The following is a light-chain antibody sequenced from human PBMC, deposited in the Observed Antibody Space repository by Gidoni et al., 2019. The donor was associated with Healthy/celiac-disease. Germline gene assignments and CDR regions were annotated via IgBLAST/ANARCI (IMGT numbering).Light chain of an antibody. V-gene: IGLV3-21*04. Sequence: SYVLTQPPSVSVAPGKTARITLRGNNSGSKRVHWYQQKPGQAPVLVIYYASDRHSGIPERFSGSNSGNTATLTISRVEAGDEADYYCQVWDSSSDHAAVVFGGGTKLTVL. CDR3: QVWDSSSDHAAVV. CDR1: NSGSKR. J-gene: IGLJ2*01. CDR2: YAS.